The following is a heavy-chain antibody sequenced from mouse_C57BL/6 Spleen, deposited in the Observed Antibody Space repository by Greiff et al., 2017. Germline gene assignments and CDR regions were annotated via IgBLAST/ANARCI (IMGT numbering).Heavy chain of an antibody. J-gene: IGHJ4*01. D-gene: IGHD2-1*01. CDR1: GYTFTSYW. V-gene: IGHV1-69*01. CDR2: IDPSDSYT. CDR3: TRREGSDHYYGNYGAMDY. Sequence: VQLQQPGAELVMPGASVKLSCKASGYTFTSYWMHWVKQRPGKGLEWIGEIDPSDSYTNYNQKFKGKSTLTVDKSSSTAYMQLSSLTSEDAAVYYCTRREGSDHYYGNYGAMDYWGQGTSVTVSS.